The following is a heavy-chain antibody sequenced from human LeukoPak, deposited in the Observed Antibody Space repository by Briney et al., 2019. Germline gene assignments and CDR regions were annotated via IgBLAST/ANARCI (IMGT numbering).Heavy chain of an antibody. Sequence: ASVKVSCKASGYTFTDYYMHWVRQAPGQGFEWMGWIHPNDGDTNYAQKFQGRVTMTRHTSISTAHMEVSRLRSDDTAVYYCARANFLYCSSTTCLCDYWGQGTLVTVSS. CDR3: ARANFLYCSSTTCLCDY. CDR1: GYTFTDYY. CDR2: IHPNDGDT. J-gene: IGHJ4*02. V-gene: IGHV1-2*02. D-gene: IGHD2-2*01.